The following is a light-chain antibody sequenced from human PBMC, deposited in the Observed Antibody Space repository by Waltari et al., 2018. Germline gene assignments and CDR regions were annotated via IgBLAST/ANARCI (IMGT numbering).Light chain of an antibody. CDR2: AAS. J-gene: IGKJ3*01. CDR1: QGISSY. V-gene: IGKV1-8*01. CDR3: QQYYSYPRVT. Sequence: AIRMTQSPSSFSASTGDRVTITCRASQGISSYLAWYQQKPGKAPKLLIYAASTLQSGVPSRFSGSGSGTYFTLTISCLQSEDVATYYCQQYYSYPRVTFGPGTKVDIK.